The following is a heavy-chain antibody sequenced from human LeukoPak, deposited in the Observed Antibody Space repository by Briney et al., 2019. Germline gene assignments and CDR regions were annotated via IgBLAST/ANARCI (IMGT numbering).Heavy chain of an antibody. CDR2: ITGSGSST. D-gene: IGHD3-22*01. J-gene: IGHJ4*02. CDR1: GFTFSNYA. V-gene: IGHV3-23*01. CDR3: AKEIDSRVVVIMLGY. Sequence: PGGSLRLSCAASGFTFSNYAMSWVRQAPGKGLEWVSTITGSGSSTYYADSVKGRFTISRDNSKNTLYLQMNSLTAEDTAVYYCAKEIDSRVVVIMLGYWGQGTLVTVSS.